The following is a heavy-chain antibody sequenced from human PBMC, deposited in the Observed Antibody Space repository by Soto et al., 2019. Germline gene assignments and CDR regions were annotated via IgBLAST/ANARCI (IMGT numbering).Heavy chain of an antibody. V-gene: IGHV1-18*01. Sequence: ASVKLSCKACGYTFTSYGISCVRQAPEQGLEWMGWISAYNGNTNYAQKLQGRVTMTTDTSTSTAYMELRSLRSDDTAVYYCARDLGDIVVVPAATDDAFDIWGQGTMVTVSS. CDR3: ARDLGDIVVVPAATDDAFDI. CDR2: ISAYNGNT. CDR1: GYTFTSYG. D-gene: IGHD2-2*01. J-gene: IGHJ3*02.